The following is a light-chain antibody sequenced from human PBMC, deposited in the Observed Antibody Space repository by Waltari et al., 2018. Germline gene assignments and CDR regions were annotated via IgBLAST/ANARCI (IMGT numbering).Light chain of an antibody. V-gene: IGLV2-23*02. J-gene: IGLJ2*01. CDR1: SRDVGAYNF. Sequence: QSALTQPASVSGSPGQSITISCTGTSRDVGAYNFVSWYQQHPGKAPKLMIYEVSKRPSGVSNRFSGSKSGNTASLTIAGLQAEDEADYYCCSYAGSSRVFGGGTKLTVL. CDR3: CSYAGSSRV. CDR2: EVS.